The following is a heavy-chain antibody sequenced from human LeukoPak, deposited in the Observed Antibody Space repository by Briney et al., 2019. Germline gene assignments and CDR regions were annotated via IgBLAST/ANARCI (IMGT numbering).Heavy chain of an antibody. CDR3: AKEGRAFDI. CDR2: ISSSSTTI. CDR1: GFIFSNYN. J-gene: IGHJ3*02. V-gene: IGHV3-48*01. Sequence: PGGSLRLSCVASGFIFSNYNMNWVRQAPGKGLEWVSYISSSSTTIYYADSVKGRFTISRDNSKNTLYLQMNSLRAEDTAVYYCAKEGRAFDIWGQGTMVTVSS.